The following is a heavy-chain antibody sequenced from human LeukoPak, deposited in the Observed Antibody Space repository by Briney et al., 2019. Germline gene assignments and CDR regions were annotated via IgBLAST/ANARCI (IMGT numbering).Heavy chain of an antibody. J-gene: IGHJ4*02. V-gene: IGHV3-23*01. D-gene: IGHD4-17*01. CDR1: GFTFSSYT. CDR3: AESRTTVNFFDY. Sequence: GGSLRLSCAASGFTFSSYTMSWVRQAPGEGLEWVSSISGSGAGTYYADPVKGRFTISRDNSKNTLFLQMNSLRAEDTAVYYCAESRTTVNFFDYWGQGTLVTVSS. CDR2: ISGSGAGT.